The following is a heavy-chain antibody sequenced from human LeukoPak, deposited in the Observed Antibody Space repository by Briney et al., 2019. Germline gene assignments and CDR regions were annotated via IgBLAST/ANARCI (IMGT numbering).Heavy chain of an antibody. V-gene: IGHV6-1*01. CDR2: TYYRSKWYN. CDR3: ARVDVRFWAFDI. J-gene: IGHJ3*02. D-gene: IGHD3-3*01. Sequence: SQTLSLTCAISRDSVSSNSAAWNWIRQSPSRGLEWLGRTYYRSKWYNDYAVSVKSRITINPDTSKNQFSLQLNSVAPEDTAVYYCARVDVRFWAFDIWGQGTMVTVSS. CDR1: RDSVSSNSAA.